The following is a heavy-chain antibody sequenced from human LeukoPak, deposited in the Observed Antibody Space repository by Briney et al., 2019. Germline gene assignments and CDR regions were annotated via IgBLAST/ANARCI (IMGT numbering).Heavy chain of an antibody. V-gene: IGHV3-20*04. CDR3: ARGDFYYYMDV. J-gene: IGHJ6*03. Sequence: PGGSLRLSCAASGFIFNDHGMSWVRQGPGKGLEWVSGINWNGGNTNYADSVKGRFTISRDNAKNSLYLQMNSLRAEDTALYYCARGDFYYYMDVWGKGTTVTASS. CDR1: GFIFNDHG. CDR2: INWNGGNT.